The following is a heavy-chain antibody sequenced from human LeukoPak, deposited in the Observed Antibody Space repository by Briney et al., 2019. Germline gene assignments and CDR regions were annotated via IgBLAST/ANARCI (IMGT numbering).Heavy chain of an antibody. CDR2: IYTSGST. D-gene: IGHD1-1*01. Sequence: SETLSLTCTVSGGSMSSYYWNWIRQPAGKGLEWIGRIYTSGSTNYNPSLKSRVTMSVDTSKNQFSLKLSSVTAADTAVYYCARDLGRPKIANYFDYWGQGTLVTVSS. CDR3: ARDLGRPKIANYFDY. J-gene: IGHJ4*02. CDR1: GGSMSSYY. V-gene: IGHV4-4*07.